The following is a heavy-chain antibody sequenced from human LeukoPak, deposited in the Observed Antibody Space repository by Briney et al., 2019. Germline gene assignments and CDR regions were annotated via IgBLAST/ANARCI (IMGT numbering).Heavy chain of an antibody. CDR2: ISGSGGST. V-gene: IGHV3-23*01. Sequence: PGGSLRLSCAASGFTFSSYAMSWVRQAPGKGPEWVSGISGSGGSTYYADSVKGRFTISRDNSKNTLYLQMNSLRAEDTAVYYCAKDQTGVAYYFDYWGQGTLVTVSS. CDR1: GFTFSSYA. D-gene: IGHD5-12*01. CDR3: AKDQTGVAYYFDY. J-gene: IGHJ4*02.